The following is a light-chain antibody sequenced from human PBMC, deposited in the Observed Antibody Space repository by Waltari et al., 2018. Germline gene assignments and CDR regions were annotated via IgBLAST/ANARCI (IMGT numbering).Light chain of an antibody. Sequence: SYELTQPPSVSVSPGQTARINCLGTELQRKIAYWFQQKSGQDHRLVIFEYTKRASAIPERFSGSSSRTVATLTITGAQVDDEADYYCYSSDSTGLRVFGGGTTVVVL. V-gene: IGLV3-10*01. CDR2: EYT. CDR3: YSSDSTGLRV. CDR1: ELQRKI. J-gene: IGLJ1*01.